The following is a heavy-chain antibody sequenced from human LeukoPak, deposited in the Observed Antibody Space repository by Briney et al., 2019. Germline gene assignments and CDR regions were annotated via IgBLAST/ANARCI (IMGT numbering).Heavy chain of an antibody. CDR3: AKLRYLDWLPREENWSDP. J-gene: IGHJ5*02. V-gene: IGHV3-23*01. D-gene: IGHD3-9*01. Sequence: GGSLRLSCAASGFTFSSYAMSWVRQAPGKGLEWVSAISGSGGSTYYADSVKGRFTISRDNSKNTLYLQMNSLRAEDTAVYYCAKLRYLDWLPREENWSDPWGQGTLVTVSS. CDR1: GFTFSSYA. CDR2: ISGSGGST.